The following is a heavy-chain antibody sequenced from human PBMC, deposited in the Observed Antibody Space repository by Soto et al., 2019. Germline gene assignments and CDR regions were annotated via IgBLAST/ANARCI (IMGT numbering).Heavy chain of an antibody. CDR2: IYYSGST. CDR3: AREIFSPALNLFDP. J-gene: IGHJ5*02. V-gene: IGHV4-59*01. Sequence: SETLSLTCTVSGGSISSYYWSWIRQPPGKGLEWIGYIYYSGSTNYNPSLKSRVTISVDTSKNQFSLKLSSVTAADTAVYYCAREIFSPALNLFDPWGQGTLVTVSS. D-gene: IGHD3-3*01. CDR1: GGSISSYY.